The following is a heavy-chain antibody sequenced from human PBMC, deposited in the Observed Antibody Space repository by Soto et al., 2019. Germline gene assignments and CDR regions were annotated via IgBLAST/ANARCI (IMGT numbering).Heavy chain of an antibody. V-gene: IGHV5-51*01. J-gene: IGHJ6*02. Sequence: PGESLKISCKGSGYSFTSYWIGWVRQMPGKGLEWMGIIYPGDSDTRYSPSFQGQVTISADKSISTAYLQWSSLKASDTAMYYCARQDCSSTSCYDSYYYYGMDVWGQGTTVTVSS. CDR2: IYPGDSDT. D-gene: IGHD2-2*01. CDR1: GYSFTSYW. CDR3: ARQDCSSTSCYDSYYYYGMDV.